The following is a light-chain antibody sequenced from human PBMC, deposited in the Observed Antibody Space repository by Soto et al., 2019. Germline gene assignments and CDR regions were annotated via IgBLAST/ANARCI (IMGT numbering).Light chain of an antibody. CDR3: MQALQTPMYT. J-gene: IGKJ2*01. V-gene: IGKV2-28*01. Sequence: DIVMTQSPLSLPVTPGEPASISCRSSQSLLHSNGYDYLDWYLQKPGQSPQLLIFLGSNRASGVPDRFSGSGSGTDFTLKISRVEAGDVGVYYCMQALQTPMYTFGQGTKVDIK. CDR1: QSLLHSNGYDY. CDR2: LGS.